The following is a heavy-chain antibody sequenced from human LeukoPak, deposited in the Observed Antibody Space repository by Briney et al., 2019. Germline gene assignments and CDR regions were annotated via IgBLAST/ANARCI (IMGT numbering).Heavy chain of an antibody. V-gene: IGHV3-21*06. CDR1: GFSFNYYA. Sequence: GGSLRLSCAASGFSFNYYAMNWVRQAPGKGLEWVSSINSSSGNIYYADSVKGRFTISRDNAKNSLSLQMNSLRAEDSALCYCAREGVGGYSQACDYWGQGTLVTVSS. CDR2: INSSSGNI. D-gene: IGHD5-18*01. J-gene: IGHJ4*02. CDR3: AREGVGGYSQACDY.